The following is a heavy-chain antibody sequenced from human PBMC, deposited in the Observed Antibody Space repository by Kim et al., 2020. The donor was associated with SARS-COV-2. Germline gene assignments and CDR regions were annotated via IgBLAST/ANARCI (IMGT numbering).Heavy chain of an antibody. V-gene: IGHV3-30*02. D-gene: IGHD5-18*01. Sequence: AAAVKGRFTISRDHSKNTLYLQMNSLRAEDTAVYYCAKDLLPTAMVLFADYWGQGTLVTVSS. CDR3: AKDLLPTAMVLFADY. J-gene: IGHJ4*02.